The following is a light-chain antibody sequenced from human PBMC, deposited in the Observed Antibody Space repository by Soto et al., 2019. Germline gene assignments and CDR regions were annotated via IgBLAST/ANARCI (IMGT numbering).Light chain of an antibody. CDR3: QQSDSIPFT. Sequence: DIQMTQSPSSLSASVGDRVAITCRASQNIGNFLSWYAQKPGKAPKLLIYGASSLQSGVPSRFSGSGSRTHFTLTISSLQPEDFATYYCQQSDSIPFTFGQGTKLEMK. J-gene: IGKJ2*01. V-gene: IGKV1-39*01. CDR1: QNIGNF. CDR2: GAS.